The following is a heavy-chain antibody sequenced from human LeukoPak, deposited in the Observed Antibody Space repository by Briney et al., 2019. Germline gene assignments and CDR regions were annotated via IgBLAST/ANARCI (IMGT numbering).Heavy chain of an antibody. V-gene: IGHV1-18*04. J-gene: IGHJ1*01. CDR2: ISPYNGHT. D-gene: IGHD6-6*01. CDR1: AYRFTSYG. Sequence: ASVKVCCKASAYRFTSYGINWVRQAPGQGLEWMGWISPYNGHTNYAQKFQGRVTMTTDTSTTTASMEVRSLRSDDTAVYYCARDGDGSSRYFHHWGRGTLVTVSS. CDR3: ARDGDGSSRYFHH.